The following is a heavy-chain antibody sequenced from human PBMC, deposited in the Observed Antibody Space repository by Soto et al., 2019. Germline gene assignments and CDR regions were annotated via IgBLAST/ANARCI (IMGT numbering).Heavy chain of an antibody. CDR1: GYTFTSYA. CDR3: ARSIVVVPAESGLDY. V-gene: IGHV1-3*01. CDR2: INAGNGNT. D-gene: IGHD2-2*01. J-gene: IGHJ4*02. Sequence: ASVKVSCKASGYTFTSYAMHWVRQAPGQRLEWMGWINAGNGNTKYSQKFQGRVTITRDTSASTAYMELSSLRSEDTAVYYCARSIVVVPAESGLDYWGQGTLVTVSS.